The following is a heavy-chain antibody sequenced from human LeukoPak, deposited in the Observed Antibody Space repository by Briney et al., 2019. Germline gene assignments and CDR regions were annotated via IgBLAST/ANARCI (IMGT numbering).Heavy chain of an antibody. CDR1: GFTVSSNY. Sequence: GGSLKLSCAASGFTVSSNYMSWVRQAPGKGLEWVSVIYSGGGTYYADSVKGRFTISRDNSKNTLYLQMNSLRAEDTAVYYCARDPIVRRYCSSTSCYLSIWGQGTLVTVSS. J-gene: IGHJ4*02. D-gene: IGHD2-2*01. CDR2: IYSGGGT. V-gene: IGHV3-53*01. CDR3: ARDPIVRRYCSSTSCYLSI.